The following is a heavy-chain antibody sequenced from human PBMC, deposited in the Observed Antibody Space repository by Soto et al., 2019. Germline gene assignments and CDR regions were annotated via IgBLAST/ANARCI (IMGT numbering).Heavy chain of an antibody. D-gene: IGHD3-9*01. CDR2: ISGSGGST. Sequence: GGSLRLSCAASGFTFSSYAMSWVRQAPGKGLEWVSAISGSGGSTYYADSVKGRFTISRDNSKNTLYLQMNSLRAEDTAVYYCAKAATYYDILTGYYHWFDPWGQGTLVTVSS. J-gene: IGHJ5*02. CDR1: GFTFSSYA. V-gene: IGHV3-23*01. CDR3: AKAATYYDILTGYYHWFDP.